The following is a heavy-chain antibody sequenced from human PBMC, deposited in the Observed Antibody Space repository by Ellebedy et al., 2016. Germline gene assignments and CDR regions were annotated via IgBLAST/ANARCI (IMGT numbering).Heavy chain of an antibody. CDR3: AKGLTTPYAYFYYYYMDV. CDR1: GFTFSSYA. CDR2: ISYDGSNK. Sequence: GESLKISXAASGFTFSSYAMHWVRQAPGKGLEWVAVISYDGSNKYYADSVKGRFTISRDNSKSTLYLQMNSLTVEDTAVFYCAKGLTTPYAYFYYYYMDVWGKGTTVTVSS. J-gene: IGHJ6*03. D-gene: IGHD4/OR15-4a*01. V-gene: IGHV3-30-3*01.